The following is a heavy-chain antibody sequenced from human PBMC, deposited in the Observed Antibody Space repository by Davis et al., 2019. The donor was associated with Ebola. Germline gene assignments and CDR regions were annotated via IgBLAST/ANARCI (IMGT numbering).Heavy chain of an antibody. J-gene: IGHJ3*02. CDR1: GGSISSYY. CDR3: ARAATLYSSSFGAFDI. CDR2: IYYSGST. D-gene: IGHD6-13*01. V-gene: IGHV4-59*01. Sequence: PSETLSLTCTVSGGSISSYYWSWIRQPPGKGLEWIGYIYYSGSTNYNPSLKSRVTISVDTSKNQFSLKLSSVTAADTAVYYCARAATLYSSSFGAFDIWGQGTMVTVSS.